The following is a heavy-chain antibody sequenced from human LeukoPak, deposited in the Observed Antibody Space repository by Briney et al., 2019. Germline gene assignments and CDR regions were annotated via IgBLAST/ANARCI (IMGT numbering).Heavy chain of an antibody. Sequence: GGSLRLSCAASGFTFSSYGMHWVRQAPGKGLEWVAFIRYDGSNKYYADSVKGRFTISRDNSKNTLYLQMNSLRAEDTAVYYCAKDGIRYFDWLLPFDYWGQGTLVTVSS. J-gene: IGHJ4*02. V-gene: IGHV3-30*02. CDR3: AKDGIRYFDWLLPFDY. D-gene: IGHD3-9*01. CDR1: GFTFSSYG. CDR2: IRYDGSNK.